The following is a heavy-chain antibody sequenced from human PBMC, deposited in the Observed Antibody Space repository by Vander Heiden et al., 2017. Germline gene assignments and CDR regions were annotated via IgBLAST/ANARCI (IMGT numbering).Heavy chain of an antibody. CDR1: GFPFSSYA. V-gene: IGHV3-23*01. D-gene: IGHD3-9*01. CDR3: AKGYFDWLLLDY. Sequence: EVQLLESGGGLVQPGGSLSLSCAASGFPFSSYAMSWVRQAPGKGLEWVSAISGSGGSTYYADSVKGRFTISRDNSKNTLYLQMNSLRAEDTAVYYCAKGYFDWLLLDYWGQGTLVTVSS. J-gene: IGHJ4*02. CDR2: ISGSGGST.